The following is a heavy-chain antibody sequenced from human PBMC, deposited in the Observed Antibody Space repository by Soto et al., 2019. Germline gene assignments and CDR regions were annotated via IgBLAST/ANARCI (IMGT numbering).Heavy chain of an antibody. D-gene: IGHD2-2*01. J-gene: IGHJ6*02. CDR3: ARDVPSQDQLLYGMDV. CDR1: GFTVNSNY. V-gene: IGHV3-66*01. Sequence: GGSLRLSCAASGFTVNSNYMSWVRQAPGKGLEWVSVIYSVGSTYYADSVKGRFTISRDNSKNTLYLQMNSLRAEDTAVYYCARDVPSQDQLLYGMDVWGQGTTVTVSS. CDR2: IYSVGST.